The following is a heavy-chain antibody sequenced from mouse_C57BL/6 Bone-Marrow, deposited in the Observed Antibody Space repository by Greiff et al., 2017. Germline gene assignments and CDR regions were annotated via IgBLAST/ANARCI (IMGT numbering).Heavy chain of an antibody. J-gene: IGHJ2*01. D-gene: IGHD5-1*01. CDR2: FHPYNDDT. CDR1: GYTFTTYP. Sequence: QVQLQQSGAELVKPGASVKMSCKASGYTFTTYPIEWMKQNHGKSLEWIGNFHPYNDDTKYNEKFKGKATLTVEKSSNTVYLELSLLTSDYSAVYCGARSSTFFYYFDYWGQGTTLTVAS. CDR3: ARSSTFFYYFDY. V-gene: IGHV1-47*01.